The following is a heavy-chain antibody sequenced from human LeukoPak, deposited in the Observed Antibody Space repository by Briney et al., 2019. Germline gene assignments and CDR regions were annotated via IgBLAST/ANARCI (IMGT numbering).Heavy chain of an antibody. CDR1: GFTFSSYE. V-gene: IGHV3-48*03. J-gene: IGHJ6*02. CDR3: ARDLGYYDSSGYYHYYGMDV. Sequence: GGSLRLSCAASGFTFSSYEMNWVRQAPGKGLEWVSYISSGSTIYYADSVKGRFTISRDNAKNSLYLQMNSLRAEDTAVYYCARDLGYYDSSGYYHYYGMDVWGQGTTVTVSS. CDR2: ISSGSTI. D-gene: IGHD3-22*01.